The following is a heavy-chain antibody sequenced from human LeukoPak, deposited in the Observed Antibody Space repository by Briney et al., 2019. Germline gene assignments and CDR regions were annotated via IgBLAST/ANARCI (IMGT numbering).Heavy chain of an antibody. CDR1: GHTFTSYG. D-gene: IGHD3-3*01. Sequence: ASVKVSCKASGHTFTSYGISWVRQAPGQGLEWMGWISAYNGNTNYAQKLQGRVTMTTDTSTSTAYMELRSLRSDDTAVYYCARLTPPYYDFWSGQMYYFDYWGQGTLVTVSS. V-gene: IGHV1-18*01. J-gene: IGHJ4*02. CDR2: ISAYNGNT. CDR3: ARLTPPYYDFWSGQMYYFDY.